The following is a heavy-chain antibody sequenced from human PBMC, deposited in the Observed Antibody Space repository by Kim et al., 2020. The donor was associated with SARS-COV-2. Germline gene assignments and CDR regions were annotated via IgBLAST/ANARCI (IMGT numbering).Heavy chain of an antibody. CDR1: GDSVSSNSAA. Sequence: SQTLSLTCAISGDSVSSNSAAWNWIRQSPSRGLEWLGRTYYRSKWYNDYAVSVKSRITINPDTSKNQFSLQLNSVTPEDTAVYYCARDLRYYDSSGYYGRVNWFDPWGQGTLVTVSS. J-gene: IGHJ5*02. V-gene: IGHV6-1*01. CDR3: ARDLRYYDSSGYYGRVNWFDP. CDR2: TYYRSKWYN. D-gene: IGHD3-22*01.